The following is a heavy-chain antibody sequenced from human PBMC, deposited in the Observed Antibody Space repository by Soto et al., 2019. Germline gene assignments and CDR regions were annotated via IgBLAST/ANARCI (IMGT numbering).Heavy chain of an antibody. CDR1: AASFSKYY. CDR3: ASVTFGGIVLAH. Sequence: PSDTLSLTCTVSAASFSKYYWTWIRQPPGKGLEWIGYIYFNGNTKYNPSLEGRLTISIDTSEKEFSLKLTSVTAADAAVYYCASVTFGGIVLAHWGQGTLVTVSS. V-gene: IGHV4-59*01. D-gene: IGHD3-16*01. J-gene: IGHJ4*02. CDR2: IYFNGNT.